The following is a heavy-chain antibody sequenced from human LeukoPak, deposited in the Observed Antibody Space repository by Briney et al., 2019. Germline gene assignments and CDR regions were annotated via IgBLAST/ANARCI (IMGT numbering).Heavy chain of an antibody. V-gene: IGHV3-21*01. J-gene: IGHJ3*02. Sequence: PGGSLRLSCAAAGFTFSSYSMNWVRQAPGKGLEWVSSISSSSSYIYYPYSEKGRFTISRDNTKNSLYLQMKSLRAEDTAVYYCARPADCSGGSCFDAFDIWGQGTMVTVSS. CDR3: ARPADCSGGSCFDAFDI. CDR1: GFTFSSYS. CDR2: ISSSSSYI. D-gene: IGHD2-15*01.